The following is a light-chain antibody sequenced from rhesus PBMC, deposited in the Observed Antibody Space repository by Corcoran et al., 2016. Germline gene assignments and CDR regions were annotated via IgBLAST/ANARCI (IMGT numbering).Light chain of an antibody. Sequence: QAALTQPPSLSGSPGQSVTISWNGTFSDIGAYNYVSWYQQHPGKAPKLMIYDVSKRPSGVSDRFSGSKSGNSASLTISGLQAGDEADYYCSSYAGSNTFIFGSGTRLTVL. CDR2: DVS. CDR1: FSDIGAYNY. CDR3: SSYAGSNTFI. J-gene: IGLJ1*01. V-gene: IGLV2-23*01.